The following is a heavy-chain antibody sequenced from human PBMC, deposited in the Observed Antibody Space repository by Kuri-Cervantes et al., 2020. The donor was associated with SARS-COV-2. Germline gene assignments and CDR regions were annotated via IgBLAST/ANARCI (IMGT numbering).Heavy chain of an antibody. CDR1: GFTFSSYG. J-gene: IGHJ1*01. D-gene: IGHD2-2*02. V-gene: IGHV3-30*02. CDR2: IRYDGSNK. CDR3: AKDRGYCSSTSCYNGYLQH. Sequence: GESLKISCAASGFTFSSYGMHWVRQAPGKGLEWVAFIRYDGSNKYYADSVKGRFTISRDNSKNTLYLQMNSLRAEDTAVYYCAKDRGYCSSTSCYNGYLQHWGQGTLVTVSS.